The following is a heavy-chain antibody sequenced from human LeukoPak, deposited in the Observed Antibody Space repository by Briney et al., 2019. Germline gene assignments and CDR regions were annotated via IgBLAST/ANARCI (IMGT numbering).Heavy chain of an antibody. J-gene: IGHJ6*02. CDR1: TVXSXY. CDR2: IYSGGST. V-gene: IGHV3-53*01. Sequence: TVXSXYMSXVRQAPXKGLEWVSXIYSGGSTYYSDSVKGRFTISRDNSKNTLYLQMNSLRAEDTAVYYCARDRRDYYYYYGMDVWGQGTTVTVSS. CDR3: ARDRRDYYYYYGMDV.